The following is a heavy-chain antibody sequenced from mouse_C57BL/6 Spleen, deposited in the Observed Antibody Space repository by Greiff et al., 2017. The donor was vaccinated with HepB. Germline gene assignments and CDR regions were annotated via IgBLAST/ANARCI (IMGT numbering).Heavy chain of an antibody. J-gene: IGHJ3*01. V-gene: IGHV1-55*01. CDR3: AIYYGNPLAY. CDR1: GYTFTSYW. CDR2: IYPGSGST. Sequence: VQLQQSGAELVKPGASVKMSCKASGYTFTSYWITWVKQRPGQGLEWIGDIYPGSGSTNYNEKFKSKATLTVDTSSSTAYMQLSSLTSDDLAVYYCAIYYGNPLAYWGQGTLVTVSA. D-gene: IGHD2-1*01.